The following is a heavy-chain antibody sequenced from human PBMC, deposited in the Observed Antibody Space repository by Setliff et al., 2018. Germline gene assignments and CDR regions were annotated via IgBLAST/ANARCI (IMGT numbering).Heavy chain of an antibody. CDR1: GGSFSTYY. J-gene: IGHJ3*02. Sequence: SETLSLTCTVSGGSFSTYYRSWIRQAPGKGLEWIGHVYYSGAANYNPSLKSRVTVSVDTSKNQFSLRLISVTAADTAVYYCAGDPPSSGYAFDIWGQGTMVTVSS. D-gene: IGHD5-12*01. V-gene: IGHV4-59*01. CDR2: VYYSGAA. CDR3: AGDPPSSGYAFDI.